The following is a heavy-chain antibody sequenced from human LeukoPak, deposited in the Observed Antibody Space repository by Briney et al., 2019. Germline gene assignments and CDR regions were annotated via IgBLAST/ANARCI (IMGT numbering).Heavy chain of an antibody. J-gene: IGHJ5*02. CDR3: AKDGDDYDNSGYSSWFDP. Sequence: PGGSLRLSCAASGFTFSTYAMGWVRQAPGTGLEWVSAISSSGGSTYYADSVKGRFTISRDDSKNTLSLQMNSRRAEDTDLYYCAKDGDDYDNSGYSSWFDPWGQGTLVTVSS. CDR1: GFTFSTYA. D-gene: IGHD3-22*01. CDR2: ISSSGGST. V-gene: IGHV3-23*01.